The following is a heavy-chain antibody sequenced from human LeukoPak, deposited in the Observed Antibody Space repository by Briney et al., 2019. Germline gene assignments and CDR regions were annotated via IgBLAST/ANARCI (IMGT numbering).Heavy chain of an antibody. J-gene: IGHJ5*02. CDR3: AKGTDYYDSSSNWFDP. CDR2: ISWDGCST. D-gene: IGHD3-22*01. V-gene: IGHV3-43D*03. CDR1: GFTFDDYD. Sequence: PGGSLRLSCAASGFTFDDYDMHWVRQAPGKGLEWVSDISWDGCSTYYADSVKGRFTISRDNSKNSLYLKMNSLRAEDTALYYCAKGTDYYDSSSNWFDPWGQGTLVTVSS.